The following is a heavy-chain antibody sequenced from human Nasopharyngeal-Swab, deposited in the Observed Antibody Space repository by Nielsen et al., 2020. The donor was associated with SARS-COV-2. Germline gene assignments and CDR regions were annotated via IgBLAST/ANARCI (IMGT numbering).Heavy chain of an antibody. V-gene: IGHV3-30*03. CDR2: ISYDGTSK. Sequence: GESLKISCAASGFTFSGYAMHWVRQGPDKRLEWVGIISYDGTSKSYTDSVTGRFTMSRENSQNTLFLHMTSLNVEDTAVYYCAREYFGEFHWGQGTPVTVSS. D-gene: IGHD3-10*01. CDR1: GFTFSGYA. CDR3: AREYFGEFH. J-gene: IGHJ4*02.